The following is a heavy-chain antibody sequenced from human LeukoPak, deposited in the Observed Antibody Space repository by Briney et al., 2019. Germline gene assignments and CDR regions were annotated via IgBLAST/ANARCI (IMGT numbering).Heavy chain of an antibody. CDR3: ARRGYSYGQVYYYYYMDV. J-gene: IGHJ6*03. Sequence: ASVKVSCKASGYTFISYDINWVRQATGQGLEWMGWMNPNSGNTGYAQKFQGRVTITRNTSISTAYMEPSSLRSEDTAVYYCARRGYSYGQVYYYYYMDVWGKGTTVTVSS. CDR2: MNPNSGNT. CDR1: GYTFISYD. V-gene: IGHV1-8*03. D-gene: IGHD5-18*01.